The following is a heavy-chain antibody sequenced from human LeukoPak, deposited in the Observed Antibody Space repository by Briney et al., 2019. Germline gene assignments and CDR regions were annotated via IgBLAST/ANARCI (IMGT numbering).Heavy chain of an antibody. CDR2: IWYDGSNK. D-gene: IGHD6-19*01. Sequence: GGSLGLSCAASGFTFSSYGMHWVRPAPGKGLEWVAVIWYDGSNKYYADSVKGRFTISRDNSKNTLYLQMNSLRAEDTAVYYCARDLSSGFDYWGQGTLVTVSS. V-gene: IGHV3-33*01. CDR3: ARDLSSGFDY. CDR1: GFTFSSYG. J-gene: IGHJ4*02.